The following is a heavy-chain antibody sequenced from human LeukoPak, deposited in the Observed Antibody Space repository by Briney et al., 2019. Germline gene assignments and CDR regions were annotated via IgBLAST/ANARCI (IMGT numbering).Heavy chain of an antibody. CDR2: ISWNSGSI. CDR3: ARGRTIFGVVINSYWYFDL. Sequence: GGSLRLSCAASGFTFDDYAMHWVRQAPGKGLEWVSGISWNSGSIGYADSVKGRFTISRDNSKNTLYLQMNSLRAEDTAVYYCARGRTIFGVVINSYWYFDLWGRGTLVTVSS. J-gene: IGHJ2*01. CDR1: GFTFDDYA. D-gene: IGHD3-3*01. V-gene: IGHV3-9*01.